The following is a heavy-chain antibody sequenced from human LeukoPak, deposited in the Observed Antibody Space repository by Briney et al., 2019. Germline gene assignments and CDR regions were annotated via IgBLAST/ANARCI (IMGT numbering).Heavy chain of an antibody. CDR1: GGSISSTSYY. Sequence: PSETLSLTCTVSGGSISSTSYYWGWIRQPPGKGLEWIGTIYYTGSTYYSPSLKSRVTISVDTSRNQFSLKLSSVTAADSAVYYCAGEYYDILTGYYNWFDSWGQGTLVTVSS. CDR2: IYYTGST. J-gene: IGHJ5*01. V-gene: IGHV4-39*01. D-gene: IGHD3-9*01. CDR3: AGEYYDILTGYYNWFDS.